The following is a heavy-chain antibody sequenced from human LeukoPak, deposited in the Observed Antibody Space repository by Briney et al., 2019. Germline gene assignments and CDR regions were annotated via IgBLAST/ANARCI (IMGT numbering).Heavy chain of an antibody. Sequence: GGTLRLSCGASGFTFSSYGMNWVRQAPGKGLEWVSAISGSGGSTYYADSVKGRFTIPRDNSKNTLYLQMNSLRAEDTAVYYCAKDKNRGYYDSSGYYHYWGQGTLVTVSS. CDR2: ISGSGGST. D-gene: IGHD3-22*01. V-gene: IGHV3-23*01. CDR1: GFTFSSYG. CDR3: AKDKNRGYYDSSGYYHY. J-gene: IGHJ4*02.